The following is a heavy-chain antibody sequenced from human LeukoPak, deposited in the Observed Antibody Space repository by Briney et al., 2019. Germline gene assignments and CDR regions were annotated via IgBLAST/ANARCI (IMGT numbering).Heavy chain of an antibody. D-gene: IGHD3-22*01. CDR3: AREDSSGYYTIDY. V-gene: IGHV4-39*02. CDR2: IYYSGNT. Sequence: SETLSLTCTVSGVSISSSNSYWGWIRQPPGKGLEWIGSIYYSGNTYYNASLKSQVSIPIDTSKNQFSLRLTSVTAADTAVYYCAREDSSGYYTIDYWGQGTLVTVSS. J-gene: IGHJ4*02. CDR1: GVSISSSNSY.